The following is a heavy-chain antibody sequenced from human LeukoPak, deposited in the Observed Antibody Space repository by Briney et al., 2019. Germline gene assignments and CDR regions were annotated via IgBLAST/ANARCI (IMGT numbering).Heavy chain of an antibody. J-gene: IGHJ6*04. D-gene: IGHD3-10*01. CDR3: ARGILWFGDDV. V-gene: IGHV1-8*02. CDR1: GYTFTDYY. CDR2: MNPNSGNT. Sequence: ASVKVSCKASGYTFTDYYIHWVRQAPGQGLEWMGWMNPNSGNTGYAQKFQDRVTMTRNTSISTAYMELSSLRSEDTAVYYCARGILWFGDDVWGKGTTVTISS.